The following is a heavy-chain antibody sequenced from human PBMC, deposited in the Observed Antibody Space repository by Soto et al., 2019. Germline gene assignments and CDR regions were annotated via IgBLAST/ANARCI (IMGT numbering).Heavy chain of an antibody. D-gene: IGHD6-6*01. Sequence: SVKVSCKASGGTFSSYAISWVRQAPGQGLEWMGGIIPIFGTANYAQKFQGRVTITADESTSTAYMELSSLRSEDTAVYYCARVDRADRPLEYFDYWGQGTLVTVSS. CDR1: GGTFSSYA. CDR2: IIPIFGTA. V-gene: IGHV1-69*13. CDR3: ARVDRADRPLEYFDY. J-gene: IGHJ4*02.